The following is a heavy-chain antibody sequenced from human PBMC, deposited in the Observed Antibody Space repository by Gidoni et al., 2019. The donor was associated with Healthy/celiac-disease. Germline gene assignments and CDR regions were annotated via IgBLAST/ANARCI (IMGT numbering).Heavy chain of an antibody. CDR2: INHSGST. J-gene: IGHJ2*01. Sequence: QVQLQQWGAGLLKPSETLSLTCAVYGGSFSGYYWSWIRQPPGKGLEWIGEINHSGSTNYNPSLKSRVTISVDTPKNQFSLKLSSVTAADTAVYYCARMYCTNGVCPPYYWYFDLWGRGTLVTVSS. V-gene: IGHV4-34*01. CDR1: GGSFSGYY. D-gene: IGHD2-8*01. CDR3: ARMYCTNGVCPPYYWYFDL.